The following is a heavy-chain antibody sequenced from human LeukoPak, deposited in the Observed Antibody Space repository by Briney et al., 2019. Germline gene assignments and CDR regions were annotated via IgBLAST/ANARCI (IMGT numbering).Heavy chain of an antibody. D-gene: IGHD5-12*01. CDR1: GFTFSSYS. J-gene: IGHJ4*02. Sequence: GGSLRLSCAASGFTFSSYSMNWVRQAPGEGREWVSSISSSSSYIYYADSVKGRFTISRDNAKNSLYLQMNGLRAEDTAVYYCARDRGSGYDWGIDYWGQGTLVTVSS. CDR2: ISSSSSYI. V-gene: IGHV3-21*01. CDR3: ARDRGSGYDWGIDY.